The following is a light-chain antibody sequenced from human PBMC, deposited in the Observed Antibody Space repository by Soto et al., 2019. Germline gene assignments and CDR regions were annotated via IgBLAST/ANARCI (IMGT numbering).Light chain of an antibody. CDR1: QSISPY. Sequence: GARVTIPCRASQSISPYLAWYQQKPGKAPKLLIYMASSLQSGVPSRFSGSGSGTEFTLTISSLQPDDFATYYCQQSNSYPWTFGQGTQVDIK. CDR2: MAS. V-gene: IGKV1-5*03. J-gene: IGKJ1*01. CDR3: QQSNSYPWT.